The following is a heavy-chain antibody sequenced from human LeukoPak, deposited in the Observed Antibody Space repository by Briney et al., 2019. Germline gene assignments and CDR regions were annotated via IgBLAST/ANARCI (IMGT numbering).Heavy chain of an antibody. J-gene: IGHJ3*01. Sequence: GGSLRLSCSASGFTFDDFALHWVRQRPGKGPEWVSLISWDGETSLYSDSVRGRFTISRDNDKNSLYLQMNSLRPEDSAMYYCAKDMYLVGVGATPLGDWGQGTRVIVSS. D-gene: IGHD1-26*01. V-gene: IGHV3-43D*03. CDR1: GFTFDDFA. CDR2: ISWDGETS. CDR3: AKDMYLVGVGATPLGD.